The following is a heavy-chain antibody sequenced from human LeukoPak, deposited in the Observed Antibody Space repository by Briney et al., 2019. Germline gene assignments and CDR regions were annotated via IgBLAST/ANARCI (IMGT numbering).Heavy chain of an antibody. CDR2: HYWNDNK. D-gene: IGHD6-25*01. J-gene: IGHJ4*02. V-gene: IGHV2-5*01. Sequence: ESGPPLVEPTQTLTLTCTFSGVSVSTDEVGVDWIRQPPGRALEWLAYHYWNDNKFYSPSLQSRFTITKDTSKNQVALTMTNVDPVDTATYYCAYQVYSSGWHPFAYWGQGILVTV. CDR3: AYQVYSSGWHPFAY. CDR1: GVSVSTDEVG.